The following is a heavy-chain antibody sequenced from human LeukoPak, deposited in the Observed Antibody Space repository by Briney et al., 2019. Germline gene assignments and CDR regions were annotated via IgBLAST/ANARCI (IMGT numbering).Heavy chain of an antibody. D-gene: IGHD5-18*01. Sequence: ASVKVSCKASGGTFSSYAISWVRQAPGQGLEWMGRIIPILGIANYAQKFQGRVTITADKSTSTAYMELRSLRSDDTAVYYCARSWAIYGYADYWGQGTLVTVSS. CDR1: GGTFSSYA. CDR3: ARSWAIYGYADY. V-gene: IGHV1-69*04. CDR2: IIPILGIA. J-gene: IGHJ4*02.